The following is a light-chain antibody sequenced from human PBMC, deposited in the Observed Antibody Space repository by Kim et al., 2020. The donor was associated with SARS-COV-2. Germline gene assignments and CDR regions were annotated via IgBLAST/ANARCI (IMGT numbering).Light chain of an antibody. Sequence: SSELTQDPAVSVALGQTVRITCQGDSLRSYYASWYQQKRGQGPVLVIYGKNNRPSGIPDRFSGSSSGNTASLTITGAQAEDEGDYYFNSRDSRGNHWVF. CDR1: SLRSYY. CDR3: NSRDSRGNHWV. J-gene: IGLJ3*02. V-gene: IGLV3-19*01. CDR2: GKN.